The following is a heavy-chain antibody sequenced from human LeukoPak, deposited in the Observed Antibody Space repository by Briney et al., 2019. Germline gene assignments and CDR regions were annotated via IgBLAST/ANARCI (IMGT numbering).Heavy chain of an antibody. Sequence: SETLSLTCTVSGGSISSGSYYWSWIRQPAGKGLEWIGRIYTSGSTNYNPSLKSRVTISVDTSKNQFSLKLSSVTTADTAVYYCARQRIGYDYWGQGTLVTVSS. V-gene: IGHV4-61*02. J-gene: IGHJ4*02. D-gene: IGHD1-26*01. CDR1: GGSISSGSYY. CDR3: ARQRIGYDY. CDR2: IYTSGST.